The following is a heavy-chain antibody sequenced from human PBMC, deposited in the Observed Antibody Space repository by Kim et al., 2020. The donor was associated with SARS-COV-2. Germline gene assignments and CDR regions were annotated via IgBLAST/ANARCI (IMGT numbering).Heavy chain of an antibody. V-gene: IGHV4-34*01. Sequence: SETLSLTCAVYGGSFSGFHWSWICKPPGKGLEWIGEINHSGSTNYNQSLNSRVTISVDTSKGQFYLKLNFVTVADTAVYYCERGRAGVVPSPILAIGPHYDYYAIDVWGRGTTVTVSS. CDR1: GGSFSGFH. CDR3: ERGRAGVVPSPILAIGPHYDYYAIDV. J-gene: IGHJ6*02. D-gene: IGHD2-2*02. CDR2: INHSGST.